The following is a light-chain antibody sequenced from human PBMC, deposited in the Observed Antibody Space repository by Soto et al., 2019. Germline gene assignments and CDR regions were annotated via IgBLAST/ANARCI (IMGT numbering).Light chain of an antibody. Sequence: QPVLTQPPSASGTPGQRVTISCSGTFFNIGTNYVYWYQQIQGTAPKVLIYRNNQRPSGVPDRFSGSTSGTSASLAISGLRSEDEADYYCAAWDGSLSGVVFGGGTQLTVL. V-gene: IGLV1-47*01. CDR1: FFNIGTNY. J-gene: IGLJ2*01. CDR2: RNN. CDR3: AAWDGSLSGVV.